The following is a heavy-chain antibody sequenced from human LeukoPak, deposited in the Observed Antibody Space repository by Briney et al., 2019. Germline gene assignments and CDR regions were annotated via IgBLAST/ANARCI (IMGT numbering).Heavy chain of an antibody. D-gene: IGHD3-10*01. V-gene: IGHV4-39*07. Sequence: SETLSLTCTVSGGSISSGDYYWRWIRQPPGKGLEWIGRIYTSGSANYNPSLKSRVTISVDTSKNQFSLKLSSVTAADTAVYYCARERPKYGSGSSIDYWGQGTLVTVSS. CDR2: IYTSGSA. CDR1: GGSISSGDYY. J-gene: IGHJ4*02. CDR3: ARERPKYGSGSSIDY.